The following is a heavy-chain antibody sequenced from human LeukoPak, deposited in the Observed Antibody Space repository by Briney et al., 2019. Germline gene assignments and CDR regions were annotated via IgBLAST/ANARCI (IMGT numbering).Heavy chain of an antibody. D-gene: IGHD3-3*01. CDR2: IYYSGST. CDR3: ARVCRGRRYYDFWSGYHQSDAFDI. V-gene: IGHV4-59*01. CDR1: GGSISSYY. J-gene: IGHJ3*02. Sequence: SETLSLTCTVSGGSISSYYCSWIRQPPGQGLEWIGYIYYSGSTNYNTSLKSRVTISVDTSKTQFPLKLSSVTAADTAVYYCARVCRGRRYYDFWSGYHQSDAFDIWGQGTMVTVSS.